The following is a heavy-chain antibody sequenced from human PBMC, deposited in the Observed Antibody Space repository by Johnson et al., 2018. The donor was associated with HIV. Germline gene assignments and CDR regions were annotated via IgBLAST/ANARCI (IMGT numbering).Heavy chain of an antibody. CDR3: ARDPRLGELKIDRRGYAFDI. CDR2: IWFDGTNE. J-gene: IGHJ3*02. V-gene: IGHV3-30*04. Sequence: QVQLVESGGGVVQPGRSLRLSCAASGFIFSNYAMHWVRQTPGKGLEWVAVIWFDGTNEHYADSVKGRFTISRDNSKNTLSLQMNSLRAEDTAVFYCARDPRLGELKIDRRGYAFDIWGQGTMVTVSS. CDR1: GFIFSNYA. D-gene: IGHD3-16*01.